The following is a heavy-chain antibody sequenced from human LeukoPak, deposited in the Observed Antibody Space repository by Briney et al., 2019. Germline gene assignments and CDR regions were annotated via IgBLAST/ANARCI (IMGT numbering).Heavy chain of an antibody. J-gene: IGHJ5*02. CDR1: GGSFSSYY. Sequence: SETLSLTCTVSGGSFSSYYWSWIRQPPGKGLEWIGYIYYSGSTDYNPSLKSRVTISVDTSKNQFSLKLSSVTAADTAVYYCASSPYYYGSGSRWFDPWGQGTLVTVSS. D-gene: IGHD3-10*01. CDR2: IYYSGST. CDR3: ASSPYYYGSGSRWFDP. V-gene: IGHV4-59*12.